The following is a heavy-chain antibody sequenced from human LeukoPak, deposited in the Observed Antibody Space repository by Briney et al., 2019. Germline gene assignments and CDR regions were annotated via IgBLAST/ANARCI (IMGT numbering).Heavy chain of an antibody. D-gene: IGHD5-18*01. Sequence: GGSLRLSCAASGFTFSSYAMSWVRQAPGKGLEWVSSISSSSSYIYYADSVEGRFTISRDNAKNSLYLQMNSLRAEDTAVYYCARDAGSYGFGIDHWGQGTLVTVSS. CDR3: ARDAGSYGFGIDH. CDR2: ISSSSSYI. CDR1: GFTFSSYA. V-gene: IGHV3-21*01. J-gene: IGHJ4*02.